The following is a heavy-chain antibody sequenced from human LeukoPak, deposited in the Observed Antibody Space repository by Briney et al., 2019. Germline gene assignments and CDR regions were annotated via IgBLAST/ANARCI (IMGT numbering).Heavy chain of an antibody. J-gene: IGHJ5*02. D-gene: IGHD2-15*01. V-gene: IGHV4-39*01. Sequence: PSETPSLTCTVSGGSISGSSYYWGWIRQPPGKGLEWIGSIYYSGNTYYNPSLKSRVTISVDTSKNQFSLKLSSITASDTAMYYCARHPLRLNWFDPWGQGTLVSVSS. CDR1: GGSISGSSYY. CDR3: ARHPLRLNWFDP. CDR2: IYYSGNT.